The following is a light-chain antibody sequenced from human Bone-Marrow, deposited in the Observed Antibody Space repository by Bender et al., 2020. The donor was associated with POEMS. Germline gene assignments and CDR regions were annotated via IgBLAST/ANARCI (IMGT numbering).Light chain of an antibody. CDR3: SSYTRTNTLV. CDR2: DVT. J-gene: IGLJ1*01. V-gene: IGLV2-14*03. Sequence: QSALTQPASVSGSPGQSITISCTGTSSDVGGYTYVSWYQQLPGKVPKLMIYDVTTRPSGISTRFSGSKSGNTASLTISGLQAEDEADYYCSSYTRTNTLVFGTGTKVTVL. CDR1: SSDVGGYTY.